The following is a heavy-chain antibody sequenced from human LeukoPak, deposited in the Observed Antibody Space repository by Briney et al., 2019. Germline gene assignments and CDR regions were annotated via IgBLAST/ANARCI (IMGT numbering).Heavy chain of an antibody. V-gene: IGHV3-23*01. CDR1: GFTFGNYG. D-gene: IGHD4-17*01. CDR3: ARKASYGDRVYYFDC. CDR2: VSGSGVTT. J-gene: IGHJ4*02. Sequence: GGSLRLSCAASGFTFGNYGMTWVRQAPGKGLEWVSAVSGSGVTTYYADSVKGRFTISRDNSKNTLFLQMNSLRAEDTAVYYCARKASYGDRVYYFDCWGQGALVTVSS.